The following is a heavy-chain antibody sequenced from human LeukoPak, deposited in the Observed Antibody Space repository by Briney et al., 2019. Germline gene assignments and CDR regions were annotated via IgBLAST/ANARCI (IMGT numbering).Heavy chain of an antibody. Sequence: ASVKVSCKASGDTFSSYAISWVRQAPGHGLEWIGRIAPILGIANYAQKFQGRVTITAGKSTSTAYMELSSLRSEDTDVYYCASQYDILTGYYLPRTDYWGQGTLVTVSS. D-gene: IGHD3-9*01. CDR3: ASQYDILTGYYLPRTDY. J-gene: IGHJ4*02. CDR1: GDTFSSYA. V-gene: IGHV1-69*04. CDR2: IAPILGIA.